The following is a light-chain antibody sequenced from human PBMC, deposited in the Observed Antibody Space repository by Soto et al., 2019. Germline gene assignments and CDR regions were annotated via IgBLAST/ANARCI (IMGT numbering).Light chain of an antibody. CDR3: QQRSHWPPT. V-gene: IGKV3-11*01. J-gene: IGKJ3*01. CDR2: DAS. CDR1: QSVSSY. Sequence: EIVLTQSLATLSLSPGERATLSCRASQSVSSYLAWYQQKPGQAPRLLIYDASNRATGIPARFSGSGSGTDLTLTISSLEPEDFAVYYCQQRSHWPPTFGPGTKVDIK.